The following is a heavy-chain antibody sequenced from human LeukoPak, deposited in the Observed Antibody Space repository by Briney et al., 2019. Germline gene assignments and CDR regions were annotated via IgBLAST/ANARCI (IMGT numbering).Heavy chain of an antibody. CDR1: GFTFSSYS. D-gene: IGHD4-17*01. Sequence: GGSLRLSCAASGFTFSSYSMNWVRQAPGKGLEWVSYISSSSSTIYYADSVKGRFTISRDNSKNTLYLQMNSLRAEDTAVYYCAKGTIHDYGDYSILDYWGQGTLVTVSS. J-gene: IGHJ4*02. CDR3: AKGTIHDYGDYSILDY. V-gene: IGHV3-48*01. CDR2: ISSSSSTI.